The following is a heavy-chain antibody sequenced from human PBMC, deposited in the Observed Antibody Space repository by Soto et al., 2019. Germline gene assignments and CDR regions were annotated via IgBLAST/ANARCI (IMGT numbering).Heavy chain of an antibody. Sequence: QVQLVESGGGVVQPGRSLRLSCAASGFTFSSYAMHWVRQAPGKGLEWVAVISSDGSNKYYADSVKGRFTISRDNSKNTLYLQMNSLRAEDTAVYYCARERGYCTNGVCSAPSHYFDYWGQGTLVTVSS. D-gene: IGHD2-8*01. J-gene: IGHJ4*02. CDR1: GFTFSSYA. CDR3: ARERGYCTNGVCSAPSHYFDY. CDR2: ISSDGSNK. V-gene: IGHV3-30-3*01.